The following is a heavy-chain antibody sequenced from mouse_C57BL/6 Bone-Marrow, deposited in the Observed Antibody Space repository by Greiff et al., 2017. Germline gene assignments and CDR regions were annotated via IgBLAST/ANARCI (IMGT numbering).Heavy chain of an antibody. CDR1: GYTFTSYG. CDR2: IYPRSGNT. V-gene: IGHV1-81*01. J-gene: IGHJ4*01. Sequence: QVQLQQSGAELARPGASVKLSCKASGYTFTSYGISWVKQRTGQGLEWIGEIYPRSGNTYYNEKFKGKATLTADNSSSTAYMELRSLTSEDSAVYFCARDYGSSLLYYYAMDYWGQGTSVTVSS. CDR3: ARDYGSSLLYYYAMDY. D-gene: IGHD1-1*01.